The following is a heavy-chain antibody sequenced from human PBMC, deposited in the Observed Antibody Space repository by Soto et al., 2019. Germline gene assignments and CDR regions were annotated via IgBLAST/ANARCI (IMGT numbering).Heavy chain of an antibody. Sequence: TSETLSLTCTVSGGSIGSGGYYWSWIRQHPGKGLEWIGYIYYSGSTYYNPSLKSRVTISVDTSKNQFSLKLSSVTAADTAVYYCARDHGYCSSTSCYAPYAFDIWGQGTMVTVSS. V-gene: IGHV4-31*03. CDR3: ARDHGYCSSTSCYAPYAFDI. CDR2: IYYSGST. J-gene: IGHJ3*02. CDR1: GGSIGSGGYY. D-gene: IGHD2-2*01.